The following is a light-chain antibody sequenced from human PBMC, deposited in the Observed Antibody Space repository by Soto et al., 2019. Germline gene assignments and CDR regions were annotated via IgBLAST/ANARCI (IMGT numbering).Light chain of an antibody. CDR3: QQRSNWPIT. CDR2: GAS. J-gene: IGKJ5*01. V-gene: IGKV3-11*01. CDR1: QIVTSSY. Sequence: EIVLTQSPATLSLSPGERATLSCRASQIVTSSYLAWYQQKPGQAPRLLIYGASNRATGIPARFSGSGSGTDFTLTINNLEPEDFALYYCQQRSNWPITFGQGTRLAIK.